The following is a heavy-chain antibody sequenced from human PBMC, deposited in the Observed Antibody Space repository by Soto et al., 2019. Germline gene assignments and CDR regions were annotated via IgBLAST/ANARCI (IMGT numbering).Heavy chain of an antibody. CDR3: ARTGTTPPWFDP. Sequence: SETLSLTCTVSGGSISSGGYYWSWIRQHPGKGLEWIGYIYYSGSTYYNPSLKSRVTISVDTSKNQFSLKLSSVTAADTAVYYCARTGTTPPWFDPWGQGTLVTVSS. CDR1: GGSISSGGYY. CDR2: IYYSGST. D-gene: IGHD1-7*01. J-gene: IGHJ5*02. V-gene: IGHV4-31*03.